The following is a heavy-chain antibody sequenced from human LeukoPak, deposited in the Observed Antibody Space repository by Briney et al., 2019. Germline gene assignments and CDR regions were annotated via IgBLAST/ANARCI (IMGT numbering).Heavy chain of an antibody. D-gene: IGHD3-22*01. Sequence: SVKVSCKASGGTFSSYAISWVRQAPGQGLEWMGGIIPIFGSANYAQKFQGRVTITADESTSTAYMELSSLRSEDTAVYYCARDHYYDSSGYSDAFDIWGQGTMVTASS. CDR1: GGTFSSYA. J-gene: IGHJ3*02. CDR2: IIPIFGSA. CDR3: ARDHYYDSSGYSDAFDI. V-gene: IGHV1-69*13.